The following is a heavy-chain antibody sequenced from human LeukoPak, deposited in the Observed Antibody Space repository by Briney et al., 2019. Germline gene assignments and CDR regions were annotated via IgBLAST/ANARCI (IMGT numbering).Heavy chain of an antibody. J-gene: IGHJ4*02. CDR3: ARHWSTDPFDY. Sequence: SVTLSLTCTVSGDSISDYYWSWIRQPAGKGLEWIGRIYTSGSTNYNPSLKSRVTMSLDTSKKQFSLTLSSVTAADTAVYYCARHWSTDPFDYWGPGTLVNVYS. CDR1: GDSISDYY. CDR2: IYTSGST. V-gene: IGHV4-4*07.